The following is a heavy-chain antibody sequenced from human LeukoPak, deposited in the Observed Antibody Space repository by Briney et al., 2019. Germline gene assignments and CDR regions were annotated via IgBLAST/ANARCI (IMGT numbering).Heavy chain of an antibody. D-gene: IGHD3-10*01. CDR1: GFTFNRCG. Sequence: PGMSLRLSCAASGFTFNRCGMHWVRHAPGKGQEWVARIVGDASGRYYADAVKGRFTIARDNSKNTLFLQMNSLRTEDTAIYYCVKSSGMDDYGMDAWGQGTTVTVSS. CDR2: IVGDASGR. V-gene: IGHV3-30*18. J-gene: IGHJ6*02. CDR3: VKSSGMDDYGMDA.